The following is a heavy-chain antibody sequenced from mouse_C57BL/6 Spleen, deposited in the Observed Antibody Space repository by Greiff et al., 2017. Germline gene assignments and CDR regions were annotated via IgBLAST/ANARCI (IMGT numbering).Heavy chain of an antibody. J-gene: IGHJ4*01. Sequence: VKLMESGPGLVQPSQSLSITCTVSGFSLTSYGVHWVRQSPGKGLEWLGVIWSGGSTDYNAAFIYRLSISNDNSKSQVFFKMSSLQADDTAIYYCARGGSLYAMDDWGQGTSVTVAS. V-gene: IGHV2-2*01. CDR2: IWSGGST. CDR1: GFSLTSYG. CDR3: ARGGSLYAMDD.